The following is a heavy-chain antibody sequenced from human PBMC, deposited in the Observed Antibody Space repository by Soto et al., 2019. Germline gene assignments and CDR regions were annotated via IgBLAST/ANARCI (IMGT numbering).Heavy chain of an antibody. CDR1: GDSVSSNSAA. Sequence: PSQTLSLTCAISGDSVSSNSAAWNWIRQSPSRGLEWLGRTYYRSKWYNDYAVPVKSRITINPDTSKNQFSLQLNSVTPEDTAVYYCARASRAAMVTSAWFDPWGQGTLVTVSS. D-gene: IGHD5-18*01. CDR2: TYYRSKWYN. J-gene: IGHJ5*02. V-gene: IGHV6-1*01. CDR3: ARASRAAMVTSAWFDP.